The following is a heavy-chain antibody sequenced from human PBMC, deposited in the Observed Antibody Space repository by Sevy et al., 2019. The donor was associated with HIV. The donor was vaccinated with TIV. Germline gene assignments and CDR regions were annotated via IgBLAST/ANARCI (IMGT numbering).Heavy chain of an antibody. CDR3: ARDSSYDSSGKPLDY. V-gene: IGHV4-4*07. CDR2: MYTSGST. CDR1: GGSINNYF. D-gene: IGHD3-22*01. J-gene: IGHJ4*02. Sequence: SETLSLTCTVSGGSINNYFWTWIRQPAGKGLEWIGRMYTSGSTDYNPSLRSRVTMSLNTSKNQFSLKLSSVTAADTALYYCARDSSYDSSGKPLDYWGQGTLVTVSS.